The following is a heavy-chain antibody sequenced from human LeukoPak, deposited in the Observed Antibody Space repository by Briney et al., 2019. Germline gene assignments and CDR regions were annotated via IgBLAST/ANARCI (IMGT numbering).Heavy chain of an antibody. CDR3: AREIPYTAMGDY. D-gene: IGHD5-18*01. J-gene: IGHJ4*02. CDR1: RYTFTSYD. V-gene: IGHV1-8*01. Sequence: ASVKVSCKASRYTFTSYDINWVRQATGQGLEWMGWMNPNSGNTGYAQKFQGRVTMTRDTSISTAYMELSRLRSDDTAVYYCAREIPYTAMGDYWGQGTLVTVSS. CDR2: MNPNSGNT.